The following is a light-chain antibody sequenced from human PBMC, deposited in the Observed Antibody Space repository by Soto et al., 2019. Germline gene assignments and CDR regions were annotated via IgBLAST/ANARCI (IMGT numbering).Light chain of an antibody. CDR2: AAS. CDR3: QQSYSAPRT. V-gene: IGKV1-39*01. Sequence: DIQMTQSPSSLSASVGDRVTITCRASQTISGYLNWYQQKPGKAPELLIYAASYLGNGVPSRFSGSGSETGFTLTISSLQPEDFATYYCQQSYSAPRTFGQGTKVDI. J-gene: IGKJ2*01. CDR1: QTISGY.